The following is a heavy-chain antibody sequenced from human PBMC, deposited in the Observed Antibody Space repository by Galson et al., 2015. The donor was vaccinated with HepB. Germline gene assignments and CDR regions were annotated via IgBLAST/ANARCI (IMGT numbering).Heavy chain of an antibody. J-gene: IGHJ4*02. CDR2: IGSDGSTR. V-gene: IGHV3-30*02. CDR3: ATGADYCFVN. Sequence: SLRLSCAASGFTFSSYAMDWVRQVPGKGLEWVAFIGSDGSTRSYADSVKGRFTISRDKSKNTLYVQMDSLRAEDTAFYYCATGADYCFVNWGQGTLVTVSS. CDR1: GFTFSSYA.